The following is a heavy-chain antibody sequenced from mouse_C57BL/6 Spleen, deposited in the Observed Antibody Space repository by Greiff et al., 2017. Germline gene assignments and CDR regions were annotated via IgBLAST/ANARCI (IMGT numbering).Heavy chain of an antibody. CDR3: TKIYYYGSSYYFDY. D-gene: IGHD1-1*01. CDR2: IDPETGGT. Sequence: QVHVKQSGAELVRPGASVTLSCKASGYTFTDYEMHWVKQTPVHGLEWIGAIDPETGGTAYNQKFKGKAILTADKSSSTAYMELRSLTSEDSAVYYCTKIYYYGSSYYFDYWGQGTTLTVSS. J-gene: IGHJ2*01. CDR1: GYTFTDYE. V-gene: IGHV1-15*01.